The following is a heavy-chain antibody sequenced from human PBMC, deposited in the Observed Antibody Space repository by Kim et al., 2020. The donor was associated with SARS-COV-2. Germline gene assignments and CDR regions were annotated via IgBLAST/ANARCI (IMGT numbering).Heavy chain of an antibody. V-gene: IGHV3-11*01. Sequence: GGSLRLSCAASGFTFSDYYTSWIRQAPGKGLEWVSYISSSGSTIYYADSVKGRFTISRDNAKNSLYLQMNSLRAEDTAVYYCARERTRITIFGVVHRYGMDVWGQGTTVTVSS. D-gene: IGHD3-3*01. J-gene: IGHJ6*02. CDR3: ARERTRITIFGVVHRYGMDV. CDR1: GFTFSDYY. CDR2: ISSSGSTI.